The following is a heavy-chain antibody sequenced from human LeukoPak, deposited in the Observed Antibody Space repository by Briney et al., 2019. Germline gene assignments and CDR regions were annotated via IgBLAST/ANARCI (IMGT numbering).Heavy chain of an antibody. CDR1: GGSFSGYY. V-gene: IGHV4-34*01. CDR3: ARGHGDYEDNWFDP. Sequence: SETLSLTCAVYGGSFSGYYWSRIRQPPGKGLEWIGEINHSGSTNYNPSLKSRVTISVDTSKNQFSLKLSSVTAADTAVYYCARGHGDYEDNWFDPWGQGTLVTVSS. D-gene: IGHD4-17*01. CDR2: INHSGST. J-gene: IGHJ5*02.